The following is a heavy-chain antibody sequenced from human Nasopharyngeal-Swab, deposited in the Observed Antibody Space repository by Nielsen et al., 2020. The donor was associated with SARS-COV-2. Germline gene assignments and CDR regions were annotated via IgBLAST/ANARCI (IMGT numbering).Heavy chain of an antibody. Sequence: GSLRLSCTVSGGSISSGSYYWNWIRQSPGKGLEWIGEINHSGSTSNNPSLKSRVTISVDMSKNQFSLRLTSVTAADTAVYYCARSPGSVAGTTNWFDSWGHGILVTASS. CDR2: INHSGST. V-gene: IGHV4-39*01. CDR3: ARSPGSVAGTTNWFDS. D-gene: IGHD1-1*01. CDR1: GGSISSGSYY. J-gene: IGHJ5*01.